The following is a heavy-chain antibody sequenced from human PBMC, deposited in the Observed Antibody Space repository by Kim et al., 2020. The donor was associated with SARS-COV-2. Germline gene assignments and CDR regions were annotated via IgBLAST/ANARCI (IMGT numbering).Heavy chain of an antibody. J-gene: IGHJ4*01. Sequence: SETLSLTCTVSGVSISSYYWIWIRQPPEKGLEWIGYIYYSGSTNYNPSLKSRVTISVDTSKNQFSLKLSSVTAADTAVYYFARLAPSVEMATTTHFDYWG. CDR1: GVSISSYY. D-gene: IGHD5-12*01. CDR2: IYYSGST. CDR3: ARLAPSVEMATTTHFDY. V-gene: IGHV4-59*01.